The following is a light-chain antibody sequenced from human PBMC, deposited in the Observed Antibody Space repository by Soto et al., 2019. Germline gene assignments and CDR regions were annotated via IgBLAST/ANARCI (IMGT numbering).Light chain of an antibody. Sequence: EIVMTQSPATLSVSPGERATLSCRASQSVSSNLAWYQQKPGQAPRLLIYGASTSATGIPARFSGSGSGTEFTLTISSLQSEDFAVYYCQQYNNWPPGKFGQGTKVEIK. CDR3: QQYNNWPPGK. J-gene: IGKJ1*01. V-gene: IGKV3-15*01. CDR2: GAS. CDR1: QSVSSN.